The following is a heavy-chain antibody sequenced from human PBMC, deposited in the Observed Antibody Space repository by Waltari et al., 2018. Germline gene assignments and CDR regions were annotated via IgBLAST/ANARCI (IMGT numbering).Heavy chain of an antibody. J-gene: IGHJ5*02. Sequence: EVQLVESGGVVVQPGGSLRLSCAASGFTFDDYTMHWVRQAPGKGLEWVSLIRWDGGRTYYADSVKGGLTISRDNSKNSLYLQMNSLRSEDTAVYYCATVSPGIAAAGTRWFDPWGQGTLVTVSS. CDR2: IRWDGGRT. CDR1: GFTFDDYT. V-gene: IGHV3-43*01. CDR3: ATVSPGIAAAGTRWFDP. D-gene: IGHD6-13*01.